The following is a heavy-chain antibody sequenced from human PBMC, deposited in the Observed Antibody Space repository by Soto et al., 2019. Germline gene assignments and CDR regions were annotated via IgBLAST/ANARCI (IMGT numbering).Heavy chain of an antibody. Sequence: GESLKISCKGSGYSFTSYWISWVRQMPGKGLGWMGRIDPSDSYTNYSPSFQGHVTISADKSISTAYLQWSSLKASDTAMYYCATLPSRMTTVYYYYGMDVWGQGTTVTVSS. CDR3: ATLPSRMTTVYYYYGMDV. D-gene: IGHD4-17*01. CDR1: GYSFTSYW. V-gene: IGHV5-10-1*01. J-gene: IGHJ6*02. CDR2: IDPSDSYT.